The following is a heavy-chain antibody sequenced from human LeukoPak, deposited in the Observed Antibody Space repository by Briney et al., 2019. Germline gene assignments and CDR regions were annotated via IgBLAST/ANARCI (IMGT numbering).Heavy chain of an antibody. CDR2: ISWDGGST. D-gene: IGHD5-18*01. V-gene: IGHV3-43D*03. Sequence: GGSLRLSCAASGFTFDDYAMHWVRQAPGKGLEWVSLISWDGGSTYYADSVKGRFTISRDNSKNSLYLQMNSLRAEDTALYYCAKGDTAMVPGDYWGQGTLVTVSS. J-gene: IGHJ4*02. CDR3: AKGDTAMVPGDY. CDR1: GFTFDDYA.